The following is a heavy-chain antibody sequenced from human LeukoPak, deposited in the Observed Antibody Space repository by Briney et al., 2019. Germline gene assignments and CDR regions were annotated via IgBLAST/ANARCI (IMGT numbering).Heavy chain of an antibody. CDR1: GYTFTSYA. V-gene: IGHV7-4-1*02. CDR2: INTNTGNP. CDR3: ARAPNQGPYYYYYMDV. J-gene: IGHJ6*03. Sequence: GASVKVSCKASGYTFTSYAMNWVRQAPGQGLEWMGWINTNTGNPTYAQGFTGRFVFSLDTSVSTAYLQISSLKAEDTAVYYCARAPNQGPYYYYYMDVWGKGTTVTVSS. D-gene: IGHD1-14*01.